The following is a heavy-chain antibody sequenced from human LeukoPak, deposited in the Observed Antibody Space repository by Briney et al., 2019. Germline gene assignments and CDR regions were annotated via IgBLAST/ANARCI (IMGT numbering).Heavy chain of an antibody. D-gene: IGHD2-21*01. Sequence: SETLSLTCTVSGGSISSYYWSWIRQPPGKGLEWIGYIYYSGSTNYNPSLKNRVTISVDTSKNQFSLKLSSVTAADTAVYYCARDKHGVFDYWGQGTLVTVSS. J-gene: IGHJ4*02. CDR3: ARDKHGVFDY. CDR2: IYYSGST. V-gene: IGHV4-59*01. CDR1: GGSISSYY.